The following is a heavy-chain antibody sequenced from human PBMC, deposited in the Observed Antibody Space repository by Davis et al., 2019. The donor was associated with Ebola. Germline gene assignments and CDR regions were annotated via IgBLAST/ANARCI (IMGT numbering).Heavy chain of an antibody. CDR1: GFTFSNAW. CDR2: ITSSDGRT. D-gene: IGHD5-12*01. J-gene: IGHJ6*02. Sequence: GGSLRLSCAASGFTFSNAWMNWVRQAPGKGLEWVSGITSSDGRTYCADSVKGRFTISRDNSKNTLYLQMNSLRAEDTAVYHCAKVLQATNILATTYYYYALDVWGQGTTVTVS. CDR3: AKVLQATNILATTYYYYALDV. V-gene: IGHV3-23*01.